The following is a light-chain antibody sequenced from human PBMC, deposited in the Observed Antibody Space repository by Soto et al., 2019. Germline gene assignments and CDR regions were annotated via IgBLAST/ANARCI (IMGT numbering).Light chain of an antibody. V-gene: IGLV2-23*01. J-gene: IGLJ2*01. CDR3: RSYAGSSTLYVV. CDR1: SSDVGSYNL. Sequence: QSALTQPASVSGSPGQSITISCTGTSSDVGSYNLVSWYQQHPGKAPKLMIYEGSKRPSGVSNRFSGSKSGNTASLTISGLQAEDEADYYCRSYAGSSTLYVVFGGGTKVTVL. CDR2: EGS.